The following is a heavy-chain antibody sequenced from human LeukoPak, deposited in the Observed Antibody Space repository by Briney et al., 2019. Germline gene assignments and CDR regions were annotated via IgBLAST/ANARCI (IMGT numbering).Heavy chain of an antibody. CDR1: GYTFTSSG. J-gene: IGHJ4*02. CDR3: ARGGPTFDY. V-gene: IGHV1-18*01. CDR2: ISVNSGNT. Sequence: ASLKVSCKASGYTFTSSGISWVRQAPGQGRERMGWISVNSGNTRYAQKLQGRVTMTTDTSTTTAYMELRSLRSDDTAVYFCARGGPTFDYWGQGTLVTVSS.